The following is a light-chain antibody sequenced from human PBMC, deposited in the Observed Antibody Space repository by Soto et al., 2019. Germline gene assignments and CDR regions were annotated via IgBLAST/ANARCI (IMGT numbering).Light chain of an antibody. J-gene: IGKJ2*01. V-gene: IGKV1-33*01. CDR1: QDISNY. CDR3: QLYDNPPYN. CDR2: DAS. Sequence: DIQMTQSPSSLSASVGDRVTVTCQASQDISNYLNWYQQKPGKAPKLLIYDASNWEKGVQYRFSRSGSGRDFTFTISRLQPEDIATYYCQLYDNPPYNFGQGTKAEIK.